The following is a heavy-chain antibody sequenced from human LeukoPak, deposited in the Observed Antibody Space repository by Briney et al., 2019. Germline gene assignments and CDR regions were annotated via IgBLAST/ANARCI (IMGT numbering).Heavy chain of an antibody. D-gene: IGHD3-10*01. V-gene: IGHV3-48*03. Sequence: GGSLRLSCAASGFTFSSYEMNWVRQAPGKGLEWVSYISSSGSTIYYADSVKGRFTISRDNAKNSLYLQMNSLRAEDTAVYYCARVTYGSGTYGAFDYWGQGTLVTVSS. J-gene: IGHJ4*02. CDR3: ARVTYGSGTYGAFDY. CDR2: ISSSGSTI. CDR1: GFTFSSYE.